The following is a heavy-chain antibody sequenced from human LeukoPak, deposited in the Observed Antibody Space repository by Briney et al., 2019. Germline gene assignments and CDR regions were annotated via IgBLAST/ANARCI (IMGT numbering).Heavy chain of an antibody. J-gene: IGHJ4*02. V-gene: IGHV3-48*01. CDR1: GFAFSSYS. CDR3: ARDDNSGRGYSYEY. CDR2: ISSSSSTI. D-gene: IGHD5-18*01. Sequence: GGSLRLSCAASGFAFSSYSMNWVRQAPGKGLEWVSYISSSSSTIYYADSVKGRFTISRDNAKNSLYLQMNSLRAEDTAVYYCARDDNSGRGYSYEYWGQGTLVTVSS.